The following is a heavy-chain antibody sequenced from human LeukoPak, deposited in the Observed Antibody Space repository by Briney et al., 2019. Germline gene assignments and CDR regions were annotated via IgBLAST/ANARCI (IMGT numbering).Heavy chain of an antibody. CDR3: ARDRGDPDDIRLTGFDP. J-gene: IGHJ5*02. D-gene: IGHD4/OR15-4a*01. CDR2: INPNSGGT. V-gene: IGHV1-2*02. Sequence: ASVKVSCKASGYTFTGYYMHWVRQAPGQGLEWMGWINPNSGGTNYAQKFQGRVTMTRDTSISTAYMELSRLRSDDTAVYYCARDRGDPDDIRLTGFDPWGQGTLVTVSS. CDR1: GYTFTGYY.